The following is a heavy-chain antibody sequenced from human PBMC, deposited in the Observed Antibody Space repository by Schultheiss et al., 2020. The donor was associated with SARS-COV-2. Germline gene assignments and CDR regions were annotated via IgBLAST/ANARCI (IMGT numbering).Heavy chain of an antibody. CDR2: ISGSGGST. CDR1: GFTFSSYA. CDR3: ARGVIAAPSTYYFDY. Sequence: GGSQRLSCAASGFTFSSYAMSWVRQAPGKGLEWVSAISGSGGSTYYADSVKGRFTISRDNSKNTLYLQMNSLRAEDTAVYYCARGVIAAPSTYYFDYWGQGTLVTVSS. J-gene: IGHJ4*02. D-gene: IGHD6-6*01. V-gene: IGHV3-23*01.